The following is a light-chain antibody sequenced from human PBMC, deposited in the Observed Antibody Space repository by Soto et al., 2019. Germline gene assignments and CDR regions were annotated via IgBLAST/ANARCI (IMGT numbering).Light chain of an antibody. CDR3: AGWDDRLNGLV. Sequence: QSVLTQPPSASGTPGQRVTISCSGSSSNIGRNTVNWYQHVPGTAPKLLIYSNDQRPSGVPDRFSGSKSGTSASLAISGLRSGDEADYYCAGWDDRLNGLVFGGATKLTVL. CDR2: SND. CDR1: SSNIGRNT. J-gene: IGLJ2*01. V-gene: IGLV1-44*01.